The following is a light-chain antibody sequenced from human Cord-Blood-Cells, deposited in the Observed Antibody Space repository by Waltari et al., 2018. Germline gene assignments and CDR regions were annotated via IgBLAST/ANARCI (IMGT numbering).Light chain of an antibody. CDR2: RNT. V-gene: IGLV1-47*01. J-gene: IGLJ3*02. Sequence: QSVLTQPPSASGTPGQRVTISCSGSSSHIGSNYVYWYQQLPGTAPKLLIYRNTQRPSGVPDRFSGSKSGTSASLAIGGLRSEDEADEYWAAWDDSLSGWVFGGGTKLTVL. CDR3: AAWDDSLSGWV. CDR1: SSHIGSNY.